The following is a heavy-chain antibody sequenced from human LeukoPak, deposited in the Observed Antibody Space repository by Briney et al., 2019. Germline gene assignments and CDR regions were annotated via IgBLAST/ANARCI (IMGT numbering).Heavy chain of an antibody. V-gene: IGHV1-2*02. J-gene: IGHJ4*02. CDR2: ISPNSGGT. CDR1: GYTFTGYY. D-gene: IGHD5-24*01. CDR3: ARDGRDGYNLVHF. Sequence: ASVKVSCKASGYTFTGYYMHWVRQAPGQGLEWMGWISPNSGGTNYAQKFQGRVTMTRDTSISTVYMELSRLTSDGTAVYYCARDGRDGYNLVHFWGQGTLVTVSS.